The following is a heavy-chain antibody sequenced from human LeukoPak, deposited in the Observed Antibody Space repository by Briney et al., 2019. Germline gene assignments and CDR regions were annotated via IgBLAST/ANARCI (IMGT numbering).Heavy chain of an antibody. CDR3: ARASYYYDSSGYYYFDY. J-gene: IGHJ4*02. Sequence: SQTLSLTCTVSGGSISSGGYYWSWIRQHPGKGLEWIGYIYYSGSTYYNPSLKSRVTISVDTSKNQFSLRLSSVTAADTAVYYCARASYYYDSSGYYYFDYWGQGTLVTVSS. V-gene: IGHV4-31*03. D-gene: IGHD3-22*01. CDR1: GGSISSGGYY. CDR2: IYYSGST.